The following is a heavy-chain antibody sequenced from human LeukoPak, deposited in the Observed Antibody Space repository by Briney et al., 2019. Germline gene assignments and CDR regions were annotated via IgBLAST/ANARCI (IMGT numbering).Heavy chain of an antibody. CDR1: GFPFIEYS. J-gene: IGHJ4*02. D-gene: IGHD1-1*01. CDR2: IGIDSGNT. CDR3: ARDHNYAFDN. Sequence: GGPLRLSCTASGFPFIEYSMNWVRQVPGKGLEWIAYIGIDSGNTKYADSVRGRFTISADKAKNSLYPQMNSLRVEDTAVYYCARDHNYAFDNWGQGTLVSVAS. V-gene: IGHV3-48*01.